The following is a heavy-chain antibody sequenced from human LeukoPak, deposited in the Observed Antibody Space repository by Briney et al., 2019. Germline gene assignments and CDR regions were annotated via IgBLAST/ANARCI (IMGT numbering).Heavy chain of an antibody. CDR3: AKDRGQLRYFDWR. CDR1: GFTFSSYA. Sequence: GGSLRLSCAASGFTFSSYAMTWVRQAPGKGLEWVSGINGRGGSTYYADSVQGRFTISRDNSKNTLYLQMNSLRAEDTAVYYCAKDRGQLRYFDWRWGQGTLVTVSS. D-gene: IGHD3-9*01. V-gene: IGHV3-23*01. CDR2: INGRGGST. J-gene: IGHJ4*02.